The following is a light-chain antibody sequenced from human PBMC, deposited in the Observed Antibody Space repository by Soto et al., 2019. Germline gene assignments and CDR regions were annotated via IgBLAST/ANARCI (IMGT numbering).Light chain of an antibody. CDR2: AAS. V-gene: IGKV1-39*01. CDR3: QKSFKTPLA. J-gene: IGKJ5*01. CDR1: QSISSY. Sequence: EIQMTQSPSSLSASVGDRVTITCRASQSISSYVNWYQQKPGKAPRLLISAASTLQSGVPSRFSGGGSGTDFTLTISSLQPEDFATYYCQKSFKTPLAFGQGTRLEI.